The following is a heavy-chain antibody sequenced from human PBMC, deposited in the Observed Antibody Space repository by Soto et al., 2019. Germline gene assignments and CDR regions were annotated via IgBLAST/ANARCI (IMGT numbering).Heavy chain of an antibody. V-gene: IGHV4-30-4*01. CDR1: GGSISSGDYY. Sequence: PSETLSLTCTVSGGSISSGDYYWSWIRQPPGKGLEWIGYIYYSGSTYYNPSLKSRVTISVDTSKNQFSLKLSSVTAADTAVYYCARAPRNWKPKSKNYYFDYWGQGTLVTVSS. CDR3: ARAPRNWKPKSKNYYFDY. CDR2: IYYSGST. J-gene: IGHJ4*02. D-gene: IGHD1-1*01.